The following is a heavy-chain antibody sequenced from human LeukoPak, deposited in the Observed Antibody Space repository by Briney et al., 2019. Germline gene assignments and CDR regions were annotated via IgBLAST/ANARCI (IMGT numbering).Heavy chain of an antibody. D-gene: IGHD7-27*01. CDR2: ISSSSSYI. J-gene: IGHJ5*02. CDR3: ARDNWDNWFDP. V-gene: IGHV3-21*01. CDR1: GFTFSSYS. Sequence: PGGSLRLSCAASGFTFSSYSMNWVRQAPGKGLEWVSSISSSSSYIYYADSVKGRFTISRDNAKNSLYLQMNSLRVEDTAVYYCARDNWDNWFDPWGQGTLVTVSS.